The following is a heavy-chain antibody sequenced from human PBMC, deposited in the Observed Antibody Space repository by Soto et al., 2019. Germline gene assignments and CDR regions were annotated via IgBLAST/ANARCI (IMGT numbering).Heavy chain of an antibody. D-gene: IGHD2-15*01. CDR2: IYYSGST. J-gene: IGHJ3*02. CDR1: GGSISSGDYY. V-gene: IGHV4-30-4*01. CDR3: ARDDCSGGSCYADDAFDI. Sequence: PSETLSLTCTVSGGSISSGDYYWSWIRQPPGKGLEWIGYIYYSGSTYYNPSLKSRVTISVDTSKNQFSLKLSSVTAADTAVYYCARDDCSGGSCYADDAFDIWGQGTMVTVSS.